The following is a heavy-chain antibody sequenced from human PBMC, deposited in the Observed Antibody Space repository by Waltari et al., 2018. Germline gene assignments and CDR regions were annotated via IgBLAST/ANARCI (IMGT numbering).Heavy chain of an antibody. CDR1: GGTFSSDV. J-gene: IGHJ4*02. CDR3: SKAGGYPWRVVGISLLGH. V-gene: IGHV1-69*08. Sequence: QVQLVQSGAEVKKPGSSVKVSCKASGGTFSSDVISWVRQVTGHGLEWMGRIHPVYGTTDYAQKFHGRVTLTADKSTNTAYMELSRLKSWDTGIYHCSKAGGYPWRVVGISLLGHLGQGTLVTVSS. CDR2: IHPVYGTT. D-gene: IGHD3-22*01.